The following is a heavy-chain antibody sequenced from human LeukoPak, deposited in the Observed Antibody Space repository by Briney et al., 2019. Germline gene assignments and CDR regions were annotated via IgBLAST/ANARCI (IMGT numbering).Heavy chain of an antibody. CDR2: ISAYNGNT. V-gene: IGHV1-18*01. D-gene: IGHD3-10*01. J-gene: IGHJ5*02. CDR1: GYTFTSYG. Sequence: ASVKVSCKASGYTFTSYGISWVRQAPGQGLEWMGWISAYNGNTNYVQKLQGRVTMTRDMSTSTVYMELSSLRSEDTAVYYCARDGSGSGWFDPWGQGTLVTVSS. CDR3: ARDGSGSGWFDP.